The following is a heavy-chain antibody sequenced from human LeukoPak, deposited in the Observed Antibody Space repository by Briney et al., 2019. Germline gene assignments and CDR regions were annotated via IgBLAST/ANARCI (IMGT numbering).Heavy chain of an antibody. J-gene: IGHJ6*03. Sequence: ASVKVSCKASGYTFTGYYMHWMRQAPGQGLEWMGWINPNSVGTNYAQKFQGRVTMTRDTSISTAYMELSRLRSEDMAVYYCARARYETRIWPKSRYDYYHYMDVWGKGTTVTVSS. D-gene: IGHD3-3*01. CDR1: GYTFTGYY. V-gene: IGHV1-2*02. CDR2: INPNSVGT. CDR3: ARARYETRIWPKSRYDYYHYMDV.